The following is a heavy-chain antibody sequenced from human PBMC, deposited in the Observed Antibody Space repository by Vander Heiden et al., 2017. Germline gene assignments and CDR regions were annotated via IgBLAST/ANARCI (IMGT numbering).Heavy chain of an antibody. CDR2: IGTAGDT. CDR3: ARERYSSGWELGAFDI. V-gene: IGHV3-13*01. D-gene: IGHD6-19*01. Sequence: EVQLVESGGGLVQPGGSLILSCAASGFTLSSYDMHWVRQATGKGLEWVSGIGTAGDTYYSGSVKGRFTISRENAKNSLYLQMNSLRAGDTAVYYCARERYSSGWELGAFDIWGQGTMVTVSS. J-gene: IGHJ3*02. CDR1: GFTLSSYD.